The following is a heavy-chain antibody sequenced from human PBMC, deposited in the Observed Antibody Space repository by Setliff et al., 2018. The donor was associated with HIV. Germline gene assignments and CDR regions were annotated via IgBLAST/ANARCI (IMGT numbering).Heavy chain of an antibody. CDR3: AREPFYSGSYPGYNWFDP. V-gene: IGHV1-69*10. CDR1: GGTFSNYG. J-gene: IGHJ5*02. D-gene: IGHD1-26*01. CDR2: IILVQGIP. Sequence: ASVKVSCKPSGGTFSNYGISWVRQAPGQGFEWLGGIILVQGIPNYAQNFQGRVTITRDTPASTAYMELSSLRSEDTAVYYCAREPFYSGSYPGYNWFDPWGQGTLVTVSS.